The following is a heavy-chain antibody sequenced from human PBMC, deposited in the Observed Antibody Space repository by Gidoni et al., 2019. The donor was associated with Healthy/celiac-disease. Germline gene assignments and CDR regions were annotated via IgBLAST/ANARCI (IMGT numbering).Heavy chain of an antibody. CDR1: GCTFDDYA. D-gene: IGHD2-2*01. V-gene: IGHV3-9*01. CDR2: ISWNSGSI. J-gene: IGHJ4*02. CDR3: AKDPVEG. Sequence: EVQLVESGGGLVQPGRSLRLSCSASGCTFDDYAMHWVRQAPGKGLEWVSGISWNSGSIGYADSVKGRFTISRDNAKNSLYLQMNSLRAEDTALYYCAKDPVEGWGQGTLVTVSS.